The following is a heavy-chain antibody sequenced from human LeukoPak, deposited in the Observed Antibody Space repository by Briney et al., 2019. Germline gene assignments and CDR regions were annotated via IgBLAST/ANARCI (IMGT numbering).Heavy chain of an antibody. CDR3: ARDSAYCTTTNCFHPFDS. D-gene: IGHD2-2*01. J-gene: IGHJ4*02. Sequence: ASVKVSCKASGYTFTGYYMHWVRQAPGQGLEWMGWIIPNSGATRFAQKFQGRLTMTRGTSISTTYMELSGLISDDTAVYYCARDSAYCTTTNCFHPFDSWGQGTLVTVSS. V-gene: IGHV1-2*02. CDR1: GYTFTGYY. CDR2: IIPNSGAT.